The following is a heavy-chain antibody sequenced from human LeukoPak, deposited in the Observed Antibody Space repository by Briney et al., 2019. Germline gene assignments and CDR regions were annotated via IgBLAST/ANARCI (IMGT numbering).Heavy chain of an antibody. CDR2: TYYRSKWYS. V-gene: IGHV6-1*01. CDR3: ARGGQGDGYSADEAFDI. CDR1: GDSVSSNSTA. J-gene: IGHJ3*02. D-gene: IGHD5-24*01. Sequence: SQTLSLTCAISGDSVSSNSTACNWIRQSPSRGLEWLGRTYYRSKWYSDYAVSVKSRITINPDTSKNQYSLQLNSVTPEDTAVYYCARGGQGDGYSADEAFDIWGQGTMVTVSS.